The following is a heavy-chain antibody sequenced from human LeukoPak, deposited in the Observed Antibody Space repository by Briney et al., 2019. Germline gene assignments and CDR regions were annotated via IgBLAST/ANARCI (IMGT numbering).Heavy chain of an antibody. CDR2: IWYDGSNK. J-gene: IGHJ4*02. CDR1: GFTFSSYG. V-gene: IGHV3-33*01. Sequence: GRSLRLSCAASGFTFSSYGMHWVRQAPGKGLEWVAVIWYDGSNKYYADSVKGRFTISRDNSKNTLYLQMNSLRAEDTAVYYCARDPFCVAAAGMSFDYWGQGTLVTVSS. CDR3: ARDPFCVAAAGMSFDY. D-gene: IGHD6-13*01.